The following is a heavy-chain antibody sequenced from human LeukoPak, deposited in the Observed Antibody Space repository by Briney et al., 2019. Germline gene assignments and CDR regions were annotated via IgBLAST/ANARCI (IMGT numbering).Heavy chain of an antibody. D-gene: IGHD6-13*01. CDR1: GYTFTSYG. Sequence: ASVKVSCKASGYTFTSYGISWVRQAPGQGLEWMGWISAYNGNTNYAQKLQGRVTMTTDTSTSTAYMELRSLRSDDTAVYYCARGTRQQLPQGWFDPWGQGTLVTVSS. V-gene: IGHV1-18*01. CDR2: ISAYNGNT. J-gene: IGHJ5*02. CDR3: ARGTRQQLPQGWFDP.